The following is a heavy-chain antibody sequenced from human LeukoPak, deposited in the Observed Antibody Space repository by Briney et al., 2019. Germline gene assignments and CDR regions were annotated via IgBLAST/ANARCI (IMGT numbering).Heavy chain of an antibody. Sequence: ASVKVPHQALGYTFTDHYFHWLRQAPGQGLEWMGWIHPGRGDTNYAQKFQGRVSLTRDTSISTAYMELSRLTSDDTAVYYCARDHNWGPDYWGEGPLVSVSS. CDR2: IHPGRGDT. CDR3: ARDHNWGPDY. CDR1: GYTFTDHY. V-gene: IGHV1-2*02. J-gene: IGHJ4*02. D-gene: IGHD7-27*01.